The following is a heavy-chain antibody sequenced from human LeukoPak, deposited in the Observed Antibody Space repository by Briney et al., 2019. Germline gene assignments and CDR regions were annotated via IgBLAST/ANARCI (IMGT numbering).Heavy chain of an antibody. D-gene: IGHD3-10*01. J-gene: IGHJ6*02. CDR2: ISGSSGII. CDR1: GFTFNTYT. Sequence: PGGSLRLSCAASGFTFNTYTMNWVRQAPGKGLEWVSYISGSSGIIDYADSVKGRFTISRDNSKNTLYLQMDSLRAEDTAVYYCAREFVWFGELLIGYYYGMDVWGQGTTVTVSS. CDR3: AREFVWFGELLIGYYYGMDV. V-gene: IGHV3-48*01.